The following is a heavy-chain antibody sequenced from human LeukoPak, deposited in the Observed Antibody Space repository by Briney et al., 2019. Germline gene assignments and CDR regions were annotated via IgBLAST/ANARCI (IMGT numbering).Heavy chain of an antibody. CDR2: INPNSGGT. J-gene: IGHJ4*02. Sequence: WASVKVSCTASGYTFTGYYMHWVRQAPGQGLEWMGWINPNSGGTNYAQKFQGRVTMTRDTSISTAYMELSRLRSDDTAVYYCARDMVPAAYYYFDYWGQGTLVTVSS. CDR3: ARDMVPAAYYYFDY. V-gene: IGHV1-2*02. D-gene: IGHD2-2*01. CDR1: GYTFTGYY.